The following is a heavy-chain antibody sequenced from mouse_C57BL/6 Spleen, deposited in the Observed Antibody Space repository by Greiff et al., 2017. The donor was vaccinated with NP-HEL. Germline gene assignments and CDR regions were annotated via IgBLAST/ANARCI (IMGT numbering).Heavy chain of an antibody. CDR3: ARREYENYYYAMDY. CDR1: GYAFSSSW. J-gene: IGHJ4*01. D-gene: IGHD2-14*01. CDR2: IYPGDGDT. V-gene: IGHV1-82*01. Sequence: VQLQQSGPELVKPGASVKISCKASGYAFSSSWMNWVKQRPGKGLEWIGRIYPGDGDTNYNGKFKGKATLTADKSSSTAYMQLSSLTSEDSAVYFCARREYENYYYAMDYWGQGTSVTVSS.